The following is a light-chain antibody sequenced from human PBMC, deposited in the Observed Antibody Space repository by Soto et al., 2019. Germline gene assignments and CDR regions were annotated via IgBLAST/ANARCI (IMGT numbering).Light chain of an antibody. CDR1: QSVSDN. CDR3: QQHNNWPLT. Sequence: EIVMTQSPATLSVSPGERATLSCRASQSVSDNLVWYQQKPGQAPRLLIYRSSTRATGIPARFSGSGSGTEFTLTISSLQSEDLARYDCQQHNNWPLTFGGGTKVEI. J-gene: IGKJ4*01. CDR2: RSS. V-gene: IGKV3-15*01.